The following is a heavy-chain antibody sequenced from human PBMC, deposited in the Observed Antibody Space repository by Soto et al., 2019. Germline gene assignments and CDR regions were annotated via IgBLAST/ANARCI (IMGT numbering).Heavy chain of an antibody. J-gene: IGHJ3*02. CDR1: GFTVSSNY. V-gene: IGHV3-53*01. D-gene: IGHD4-17*01. Sequence: EVQLVESGGGLIQPGGSLRLSCAASGFTVSSNYMSWVRQAPGKGLEWVSVIYSGGSTYYADSVKGRFTISRDNSKNTLYLQRNSPRAEDTAVYYCARVGYAVTTGGAFDIWGQGTMVTVSS. CDR3: ARVGYAVTTGGAFDI. CDR2: IYSGGST.